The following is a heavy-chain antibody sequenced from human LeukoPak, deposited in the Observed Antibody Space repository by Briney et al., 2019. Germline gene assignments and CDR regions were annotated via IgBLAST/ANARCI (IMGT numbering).Heavy chain of an antibody. CDR1: GFTFSTYE. Sequence: PGGSLRLSCAASGFTFSTYEVVWVRQAPGKGLEWVSFIDSSGSTTQYADSVEGRFTISRDNAKNLLYLQMNSLRNEDTAVYYCAELGITMIGGVWGKGTTVTISS. V-gene: IGHV3-48*03. J-gene: IGHJ6*04. CDR2: IDSSGSTT. CDR3: AELGITMIGGV. D-gene: IGHD3-10*02.